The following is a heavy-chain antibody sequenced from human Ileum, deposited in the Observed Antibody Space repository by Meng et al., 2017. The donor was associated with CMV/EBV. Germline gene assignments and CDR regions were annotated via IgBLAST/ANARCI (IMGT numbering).Heavy chain of an antibody. V-gene: IGHV2-5*01. D-gene: IGHD3-10*02. J-gene: IGHJ4*02. Sequence: TFTCSVFSLTSSPVGVGWLRQPTGQALEWLAFIYWNNDKRYSPSLKSRLTIAKDTTRIQVVLTMTNMGPADTATYYCAQHKEGYFNFWGQGALVTVSS. CDR3: AQHKEGYFNF. CDR1: VFSLTSSPVG. CDR2: IYWNNDK.